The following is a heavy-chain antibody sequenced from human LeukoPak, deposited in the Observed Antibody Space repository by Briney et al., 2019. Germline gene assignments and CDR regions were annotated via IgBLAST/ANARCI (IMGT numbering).Heavy chain of an antibody. CDR1: GYTFTIYA. CDR2: INAGNGNT. V-gene: IGHV1-3*01. CDR3: ASGGIYDSSGYPYYFDY. J-gene: IGHJ4*02. Sequence: GASVKVSCTASGYTFTIYAMHWVRQAPGQRLEWMGWINAGNGNTKYSQKFQGRVTITRDTSANTAYKELSSLRSEDTAVYYCASGGIYDSSGYPYYFDYWGQETLVTVSS. D-gene: IGHD3-22*01.